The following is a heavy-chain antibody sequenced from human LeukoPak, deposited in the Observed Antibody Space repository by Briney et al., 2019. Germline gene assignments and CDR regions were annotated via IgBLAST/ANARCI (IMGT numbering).Heavy chain of an antibody. J-gene: IGHJ4*02. Sequence: SETLSLTCTVSGGSISSSSYYWGWIRQPPGKGLEWIGSIYYSGSTYYNPSLKSRVTISVDTSKNQFSLKLSSVTAADTAVYYCARQEGYYDFWSGPFDYWGQGTLVTVSS. CDR1: GGSISSSSYY. D-gene: IGHD3-3*01. CDR2: IYYSGST. CDR3: ARQEGYYDFWSGPFDY. V-gene: IGHV4-39*01.